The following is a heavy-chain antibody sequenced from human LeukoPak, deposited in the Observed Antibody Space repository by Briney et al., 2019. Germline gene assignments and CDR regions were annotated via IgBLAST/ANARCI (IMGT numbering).Heavy chain of an antibody. CDR3: AELGITMIGGV. CDR2: ITSSVSTI. CDR1: GFTFSSYE. Sequence: GGSLRLSCAASGFTFSSYEMNWVRQAAGEGLEWVSYITSSVSTIYYAASVKGRFTISRDNAKNSLYLQMNSLRAQDTAVYYCAELGITMIGGVWGKGTTVTISS. J-gene: IGHJ6*04. V-gene: IGHV3-48*03. D-gene: IGHD3-10*02.